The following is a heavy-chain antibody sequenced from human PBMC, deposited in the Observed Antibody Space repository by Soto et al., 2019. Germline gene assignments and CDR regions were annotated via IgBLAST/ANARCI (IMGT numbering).Heavy chain of an antibody. CDR3: VRVAYGDLGG. CDR2: IKSDGSDT. D-gene: IGHD4-17*01. V-gene: IGHV3-74*01. Sequence: EVQLVESGGGLVQPGGSLRLSCAASGLTFSSYWMHWVRQAPGKGLVWVSRIKSDGSDTSYADSVKGRFTISRDNAKNTPYLQMSSLRAEDSAVYYCVRVAYGDLGGWGQGTLVTVSS. J-gene: IGHJ4*02. CDR1: GLTFSSYW.